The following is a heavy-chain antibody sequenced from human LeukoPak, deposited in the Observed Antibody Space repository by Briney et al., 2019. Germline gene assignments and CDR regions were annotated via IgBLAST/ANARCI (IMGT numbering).Heavy chain of an antibody. J-gene: IGHJ4*02. V-gene: IGHV3-30*03. CDR3: ARVVDYYDSSGYPDY. Sequence: GRSLRLSCAASGFTFSSYGMHWVRQAPGKGLEWVAVISYDGSNKYYADSVKGRFTISRDNSKNTLYLQMNSLRAEDTAVYYCARVVDYYDSSGYPDYWGQGTLVTVSS. CDR2: ISYDGSNK. D-gene: IGHD3-22*01. CDR1: GFTFSSYG.